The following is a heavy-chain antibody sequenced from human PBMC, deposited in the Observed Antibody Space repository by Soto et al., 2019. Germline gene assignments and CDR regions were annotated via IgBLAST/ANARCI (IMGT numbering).Heavy chain of an antibody. D-gene: IGHD3-16*01. V-gene: IGHV4-59*08. J-gene: IGHJ4*02. CDR2: IYYSGST. CDR1: GGSISSYY. Sequence: PSETLSLTCTVSGGSISSYYWSWIRQPPGKGLEWIGYIYYSGSTNYNPSLKSRVTISVDTSKNQFSLKLSSVTAADTAVYYCARRWGSAADYWGQRTLVTVSS. CDR3: ARRWGSAADY.